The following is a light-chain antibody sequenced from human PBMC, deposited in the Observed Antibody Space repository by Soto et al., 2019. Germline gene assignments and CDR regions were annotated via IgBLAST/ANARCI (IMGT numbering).Light chain of an antibody. CDR1: QSISSW. CDR2: DAS. CDR3: QQYNSYSSFT. Sequence: DIQMTQSPSTLSASVGDRVTITCRASQSISSWLAWYQQKPGKAPKVLIYDASSLESGVPSRFSGSGSGIEFTLTISSLQPDDFATYYCQQYNSYSSFTFGQGTKLEIK. J-gene: IGKJ2*01. V-gene: IGKV1-5*01.